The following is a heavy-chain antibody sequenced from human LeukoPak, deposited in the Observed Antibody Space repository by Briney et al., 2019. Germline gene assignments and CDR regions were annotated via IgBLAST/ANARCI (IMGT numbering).Heavy chain of an antibody. CDR3: ARHKSPTALDS. CDR1: GGSISSDSYY. V-gene: IGHV4-39*01. CDR2: IHYTGSS. J-gene: IGHJ5*01. Sequence: SETLSLTCTVSGGSISSDSYYWGWIRQPPGKGLEWIASIHYTGSSYYNLSLKSRVTISVDTSKNQCSLKLSSVTAAVTAVFYCARHKSPTALDSWGQGTLVIVSS. D-gene: IGHD2-2*01.